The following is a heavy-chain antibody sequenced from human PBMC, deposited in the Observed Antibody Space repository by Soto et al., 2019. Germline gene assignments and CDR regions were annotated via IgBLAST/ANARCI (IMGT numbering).Heavy chain of an antibody. CDR2: IKFDGSST. Sequence: EVQLVESGGGLVQPGGSLRLSCAASGFAFSTYWMHWVRQAPGKGLLWVSRIKFDGSSTYYADSGRGRFTISRDDAKNTLFLQMNCLRVDDTAVYYCARGAKNIYAMDVWGQGTTVTVSS. CDR1: GFAFSTYW. V-gene: IGHV3-74*01. CDR3: ARGAKNIYAMDV. J-gene: IGHJ6*02.